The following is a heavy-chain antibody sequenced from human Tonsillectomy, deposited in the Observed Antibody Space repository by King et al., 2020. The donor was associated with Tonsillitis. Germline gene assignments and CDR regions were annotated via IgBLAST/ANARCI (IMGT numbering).Heavy chain of an antibody. Sequence: VQLVESGGGVVQPGRSLRLSCAASVFTFSSYGMHWVRQAPGKGLEWVAVISYDGSNKYYADSVKGRFTISRDNSKNTLYLQMNSLRAEDTSVYYCAEGGAYNGYGEAAMDVWGQGTTVTVSS. CDR1: VFTFSSYG. V-gene: IGHV3-30*03. CDR2: ISYDGSNK. CDR3: AEGGAYNGYGEAAMDV. D-gene: IGHD5-12*01. J-gene: IGHJ6*02.